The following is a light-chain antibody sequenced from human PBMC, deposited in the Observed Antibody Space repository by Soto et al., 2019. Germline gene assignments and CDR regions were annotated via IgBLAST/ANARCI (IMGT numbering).Light chain of an antibody. CDR2: EDT. Sequence: QSALTQPASVSGSPGQSITISCTGTSSDVWRYNIVSWYQQYPGKAPKVMIFEDTARPSGVSNRFSASKSGNTASLTISGLQAEDEADYYCCSHAGRSTWLFGGGTQLTVL. V-gene: IGLV2-23*01. CDR3: CSHAGRSTWL. CDR1: SSDVWRYNI. J-gene: IGLJ3*02.